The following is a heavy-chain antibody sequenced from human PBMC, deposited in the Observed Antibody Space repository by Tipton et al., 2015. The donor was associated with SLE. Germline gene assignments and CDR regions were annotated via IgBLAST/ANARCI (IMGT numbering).Heavy chain of an antibody. CDR1: GFTFSTYG. J-gene: IGHJ5*02. D-gene: IGHD3-16*02. Sequence: SLRLSCAASGFTFSTYGIHWIRQGPGKGLEWVAFIRYDGTEKYYSDSVKGRFTISRDNSRNTLYLQMNSLRPEDTAMYYCAKDAMSLTDQAYRFDTWGQGTLGTVST. CDR2: IRYDGTEK. CDR3: AKDAMSLTDQAYRFDT. V-gene: IGHV3-30*02.